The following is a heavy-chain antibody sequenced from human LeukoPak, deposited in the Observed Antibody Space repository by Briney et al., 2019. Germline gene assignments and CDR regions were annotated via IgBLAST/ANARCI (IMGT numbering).Heavy chain of an antibody. J-gene: IGHJ4*02. V-gene: IGHV4-59*12. CDR1: GGSISSYY. D-gene: IGHD6-19*01. CDR2: IYYSGST. Sequence: SETLSLTCTVSGGSISSYYWSWIRQPPGKGLEWIGYIYYSGSTNYNPSLKSRVTVSVDTSKNQFSLKLSSVTAADTAVYYCARGIRSRSSGDYWGQGTLVTVSS. CDR3: ARGIRSRSSGDY.